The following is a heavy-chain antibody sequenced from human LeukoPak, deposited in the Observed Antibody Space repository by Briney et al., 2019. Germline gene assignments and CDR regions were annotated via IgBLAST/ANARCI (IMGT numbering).Heavy chain of an antibody. J-gene: IGHJ4*02. V-gene: IGHV3-15*01. Sequence: GGSLRLSCAASGFTFSSYWMHWVRQAPGKGLVWVGRIKSKTDGGTTDYAAPVKGRFTISRGDSKNTLYLQMNSLKTEDTAVYYCTTDDYDSSGQGDYWGQGTLVTVSS. CDR2: IKSKTDGGTT. CDR3: TTDDYDSSGQGDY. CDR1: GFTFSSYW. D-gene: IGHD3-22*01.